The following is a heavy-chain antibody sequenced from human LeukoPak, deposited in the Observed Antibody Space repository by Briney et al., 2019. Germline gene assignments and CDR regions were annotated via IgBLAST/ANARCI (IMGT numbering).Heavy chain of an antibody. CDR3: TRHSHDSSAGWFDP. Sequence: GSLRLSCAASGFTFSGSAIHWVRQASGKGLEWVGRIRSKANNYATAYAASMKGRFTISRDDSKNTAYLQMNSLKTEDTAVYYCTRHSHDSSAGWFDPWGQGTLVTVSS. D-gene: IGHD3-22*01. V-gene: IGHV3-73*01. J-gene: IGHJ5*02. CDR1: GFTFSGSA. CDR2: IRSKANNYAT.